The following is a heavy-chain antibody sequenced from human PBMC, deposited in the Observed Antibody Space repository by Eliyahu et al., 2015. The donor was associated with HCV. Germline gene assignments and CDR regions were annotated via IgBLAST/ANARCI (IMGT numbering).Heavy chain of an antibody. J-gene: IGHJ6*02. Sequence: EVQLVQSGAEVKKPGESLKISCKGSDYSFTSYWIAWVRQMPGKGLEWMGIIYPXDSDTRXNPSXQGRVTISAXKSISTAYLQWNSLKASDTAIYYCARRGPYSSSWAKYYFSLDVWGQGTTVSVSS. CDR2: IYPXDSDT. CDR1: DYSFTSYW. D-gene: IGHD6-13*01. CDR3: ARRGPYSSSWAKYYFSLDV. V-gene: IGHV5-51*03.